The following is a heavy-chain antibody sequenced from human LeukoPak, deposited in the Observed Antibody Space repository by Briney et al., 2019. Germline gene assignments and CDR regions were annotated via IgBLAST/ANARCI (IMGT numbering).Heavy chain of an antibody. V-gene: IGHV3-43*02. CDR3: GKDGPVISY. CDR2: ISGDGSVT. J-gene: IGHJ4*02. Sequence: PGRSLRLSCAASGLAFDDFGMHWVRQAPGKGLEWVSFISGDGSVTYYTDSLKGRFTVSRDNSKNSLYLQMGSLRAEDTALYYCGKDGPVISYWGQGTVVTVSS. CDR1: GLAFDDFG. D-gene: IGHD2-21*01.